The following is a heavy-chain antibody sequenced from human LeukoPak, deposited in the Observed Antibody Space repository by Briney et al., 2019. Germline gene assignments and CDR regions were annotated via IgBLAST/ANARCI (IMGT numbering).Heavy chain of an antibody. CDR3: ASNSGYDLDYYYMDV. D-gene: IGHD5-12*01. CDR2: IYSGGST. J-gene: IGHJ6*03. V-gene: IGHV3-53*01. CDR1: GFTVSSNY. Sequence: GGSLRLSCAASGFTVSSNYMSWVRQAPGKGLEWVSVIYSGGSTYYADSVKGRFTISRDNSKNTLYLQMNSRRAEDTAVYYCASNSGYDLDYYYMDVWGKGTTVTVSS.